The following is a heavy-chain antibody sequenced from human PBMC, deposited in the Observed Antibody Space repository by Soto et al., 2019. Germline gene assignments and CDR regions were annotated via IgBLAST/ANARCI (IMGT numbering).Heavy chain of an antibody. J-gene: IGHJ4*02. CDR1: SASLDSDN. Sequence: QVHLQESGPGLVKPSETLSLTSAVSSASLDSDNWSWIRQPPGKGLEWIGYIYPNGRTNYNPSLRSLVAISIAKTENQCTLMRDCVFAADAEVYFCSRMMGLGEISTFFDHLGKGTLVTVSS. V-gene: IGHV4-59*01. CDR2: IYPNGRT. D-gene: IGHD3-16*02. CDR3: SRMMGLGEISTFFDH.